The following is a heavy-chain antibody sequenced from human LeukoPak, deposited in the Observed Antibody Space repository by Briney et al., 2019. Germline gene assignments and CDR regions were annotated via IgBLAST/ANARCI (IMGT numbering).Heavy chain of an antibody. J-gene: IGHJ4*02. CDR1: GGTFSSYA. D-gene: IGHD3-22*01. CDR3: ATTTYYYGSSGGDFDY. CDR2: IIPIFGTA. V-gene: IGHV1-69*05. Sequence: SVKVSCKASGGTFSSYAISWVRQAPGQGLEWMGGIIPIFGTANYAQKFQGRVTITTDESTSTAYMELSSLRSEDTAVYYCATTTYYYGSSGGDFDYWGRGTLVTVSS.